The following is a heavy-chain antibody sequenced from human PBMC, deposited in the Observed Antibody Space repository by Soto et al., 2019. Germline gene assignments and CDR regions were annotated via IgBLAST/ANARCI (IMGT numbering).Heavy chain of an antibody. D-gene: IGHD6-19*01. CDR3: ARDGWSDAFDM. J-gene: IGHJ3*02. CDR2: ISSSSGDS. Sequence: EGQLVESGGGLVKAGGSLRLSCAASGFTFSTYSMGWVRQAPGKGLEWVSLISSSSGDSFYVDSVKGRFTVSRDNAKNSLFLQMNSLRAEDTAVYYCARDGWSDAFDMWGQGTMVTVSS. V-gene: IGHV3-21*01. CDR1: GFTFSTYS.